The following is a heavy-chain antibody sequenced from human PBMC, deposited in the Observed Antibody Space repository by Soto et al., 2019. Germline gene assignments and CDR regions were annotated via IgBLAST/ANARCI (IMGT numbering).Heavy chain of an antibody. Sequence: GGSLRLSCAASGFTFSSYWMTWVRQAPGKGLQWVANIKEDGSEKDYVDSVKGRFTISRDNAQNSLYLQMNSLRAEDTAVYYCARVIPTTAAGTDYWGQGTLVTVSS. D-gene: IGHD6-13*01. CDR2: IKEDGSEK. V-gene: IGHV3-7*05. CDR1: GFTFSSYW. J-gene: IGHJ4*02. CDR3: ARVIPTTAAGTDY.